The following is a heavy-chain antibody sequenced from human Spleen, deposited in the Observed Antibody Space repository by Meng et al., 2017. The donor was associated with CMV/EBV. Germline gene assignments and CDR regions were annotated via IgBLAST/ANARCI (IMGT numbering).Heavy chain of an antibody. V-gene: IGHV3-30-3*01. J-gene: IGHJ5*02. CDR2: ISYDGSNK. CDR1: GFTFISYA. CDR3: ARDLGDIVVVPAPLNWFDP. Sequence: GESLKISCAASGFTFISYAMHWVRQAPGKGLEWVAVISYDGSNKYYADSVKGRFTISRDNSKNTLYLQMNSLRAEDTAVYYCARDLGDIVVVPAPLNWFDPWGQGTLVTVSS. D-gene: IGHD2-2*01.